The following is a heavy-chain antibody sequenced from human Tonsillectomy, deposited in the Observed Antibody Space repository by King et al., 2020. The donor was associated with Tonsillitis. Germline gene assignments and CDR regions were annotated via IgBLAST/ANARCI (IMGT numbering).Heavy chain of an antibody. J-gene: IGHJ4*02. Sequence: QLVQSGGGLVQPGGSLRVSCAASGFTFSSYAMSWVRQAPGKGLEWVSGFSGSGGSTYYADTVKGRFTISRDNSKNTLYLQMNSLGAEDTAVYYCATPREYPSYYFDYWGQGTLVTVSS. V-gene: IGHV3-23*04. CDR2: FSGSGGST. D-gene: IGHD2/OR15-2a*01. CDR1: GFTFSSYA. CDR3: ATPREYPSYYFDY.